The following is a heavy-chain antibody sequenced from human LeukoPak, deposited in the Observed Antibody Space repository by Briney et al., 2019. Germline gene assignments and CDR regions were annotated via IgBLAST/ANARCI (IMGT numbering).Heavy chain of an antibody. V-gene: IGHV3-48*03. CDR2: ISSSGSAI. J-gene: IGHJ5*02. CDR3: ARDFSYDPRQTPGNWFDP. CDR1: GFTFSSYE. D-gene: IGHD3-22*01. Sequence: GGSLRLSCAASGFTFSSYEMNWVRQAPGKGLEWVSYISSSGSAIYYADSVKGRFTISRDNAKNSLYLQMNSLRAEDTAVYYCARDFSYDPRQTPGNWFDPWGQGTLVTVSS.